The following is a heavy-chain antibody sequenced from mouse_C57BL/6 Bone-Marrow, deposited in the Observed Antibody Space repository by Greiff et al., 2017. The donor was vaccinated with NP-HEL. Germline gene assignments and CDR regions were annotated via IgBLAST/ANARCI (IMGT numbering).Heavy chain of an antibody. V-gene: IGHV6-3*01. Sequence: EVKVVESGGGLVQPGGSMKLSCVASGFTFSNSWMNWVRQSPEKGLEWVAKIRLKSDNYATHYAESVKGRFTISRDESKSSVYLQINNLRAEDTGIYYCTGYDYAWFAYGGQGTLVTVSA. D-gene: IGHD2-4*01. CDR2: IRLKSDNYAT. J-gene: IGHJ3*01. CDR1: GFTFSNSW. CDR3: TGYDYAWFAY.